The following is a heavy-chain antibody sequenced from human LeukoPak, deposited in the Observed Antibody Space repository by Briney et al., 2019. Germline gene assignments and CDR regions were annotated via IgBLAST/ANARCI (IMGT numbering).Heavy chain of an antibody. J-gene: IGHJ6*02. CDR1: GFTFSSYW. CDR2: IKQDGSEK. Sequence: GGSLRLSCAASGFTFSSYWMSWVRQAPGKGLEWVANIKQDGSEKYYVDSVKGRFTISRDNAKNSLYLQMNSLRAEDTAVYYCASMPLIRVPIGGYYYYGMDVWGQGTTVTVSS. CDR3: ASMPLIRVPIGGYYYYGMDV. D-gene: IGHD2-2*01. V-gene: IGHV3-7*03.